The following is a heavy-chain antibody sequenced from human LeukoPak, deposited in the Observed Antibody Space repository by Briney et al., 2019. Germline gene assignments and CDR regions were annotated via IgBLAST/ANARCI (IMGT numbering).Heavy chain of an antibody. CDR2: IYYSGST. V-gene: IGHV4-59*08. CDR3: ARCSIAARPYYYYYMDV. J-gene: IGHJ6*03. Sequence: PSETLSLTCTVSVRSISIYYWSWIPQPPGKGLECIVDIYYSGSTNYNPSLKSRVTISVDTSKNQFSLKLSSVTAADTAVYYCARCSIAARPYYYYYMDVWGKGTTVTVSS. D-gene: IGHD6-6*01. CDR1: VRSISIYY.